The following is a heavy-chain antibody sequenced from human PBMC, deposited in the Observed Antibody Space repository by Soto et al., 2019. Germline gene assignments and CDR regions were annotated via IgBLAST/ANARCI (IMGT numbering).Heavy chain of an antibody. CDR1: GGTFSTHA. D-gene: IGHD6-13*01. CDR2: IIPISGTT. CDR3: ARDPSIAAAGNWFDP. J-gene: IGHJ5*02. Sequence: SVKVSCKASGGTFSTHAIIWVRQAPGHGLEWMGGIIPISGTTYYTQKFQGRVTITADEPTSTAFMELSSLKSEDTAVYYCARDPSIAAAGNWFDPWGQGTLVTVSS. V-gene: IGHV1-69*13.